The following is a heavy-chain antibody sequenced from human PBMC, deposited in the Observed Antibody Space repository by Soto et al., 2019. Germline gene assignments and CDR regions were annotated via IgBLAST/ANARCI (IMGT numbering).Heavy chain of an antibody. CDR2: IDPDDSYT. V-gene: IGHV5-10-1*01. J-gene: IGHJ4*02. CDR3: ARLPPPTYCSGSTCSGY. Sequence: GESLKIYCQGPGYSFTNYWINWVRQMPGKGLEWMGRIDPDDSYTNYSPSFQGHVTISVDKSISTAYLQWSSLQASDTAIYYCARLPPPTYCSGSTCSGYWGQGTLVTVSS. CDR1: GYSFTNYW. D-gene: IGHD2-15*01.